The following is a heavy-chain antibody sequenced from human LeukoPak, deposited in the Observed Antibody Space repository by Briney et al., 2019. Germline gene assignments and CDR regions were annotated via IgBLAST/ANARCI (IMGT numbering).Heavy chain of an antibody. J-gene: IGHJ4*02. CDR1: GFTFSDYN. D-gene: IGHD3-10*01. CDR2: MSPDGNKK. V-gene: IGHV3-30-3*01. CDR3: ARDLIGRYTFDY. Sequence: GRSLRLSCAAYGFTFSDYNMHWVREAPAKGLDWVALMSPDGNKKYYADSVKGRFTISKNTVDLQLNSLRADDTAIYYCARDLIGRYTFDYCGQGTLVTVSS.